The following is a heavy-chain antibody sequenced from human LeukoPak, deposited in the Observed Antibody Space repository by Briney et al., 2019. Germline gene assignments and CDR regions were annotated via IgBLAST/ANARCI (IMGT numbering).Heavy chain of an antibody. CDR1: GFTFSDYT. Sequence: GGSLRLSCAASGFTFSDYTMNWVRQAPGKGLEWISYIDIGSRSTYYADSVKGRFTISRDNAKNSLYLQMSSLRAEDTALYYCARGPPLFDPWGQGTLVTVSS. CDR3: ARGPPLFDP. J-gene: IGHJ5*02. CDR2: IDIGSRST. V-gene: IGHV3-48*04.